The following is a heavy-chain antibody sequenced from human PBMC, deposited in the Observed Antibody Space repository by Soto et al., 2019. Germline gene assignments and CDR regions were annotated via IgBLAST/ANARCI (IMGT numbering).Heavy chain of an antibody. CDR1: GYTFTGYY. D-gene: IGHD2-8*01. CDR2: INPNSGGT. CDR3: ARGYCTNGVCPAAVEY. J-gene: IGHJ4*02. V-gene: IGHV1-2*04. Sequence: QVQLVQSGAEVKKPGASVKVSCKASGYTFTGYYMHWVRQAPGQGLEWMGWINPNSGGTNYAQKFQGWVTMTRDTPISTAYMELSRLRSDDTAVYYCARGYCTNGVCPAAVEYWGQGTLVTVSS.